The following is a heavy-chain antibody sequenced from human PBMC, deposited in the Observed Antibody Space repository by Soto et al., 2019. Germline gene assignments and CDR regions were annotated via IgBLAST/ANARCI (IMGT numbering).Heavy chain of an antibody. V-gene: IGHV4-34*01. CDR3: ARGGSGTYHV. Sequence: SETLSLTCAVYGGSFSGYYWSWIRQPPGKGLEWIGEINHSGSTYYNPSLRSRGTISLDPSQARLSLRLTSLTAADTATYYCARGGSGTYHVWGQGTLVTVSS. CDR2: INHSGST. D-gene: IGHD3-10*01. CDR1: GGSFSGYY. J-gene: IGHJ4*02.